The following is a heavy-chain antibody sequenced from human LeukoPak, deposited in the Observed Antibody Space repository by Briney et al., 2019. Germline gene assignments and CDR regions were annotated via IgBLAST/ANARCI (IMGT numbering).Heavy chain of an antibody. Sequence: ASVKVSCKASGGTFSSYAISWVRQAPGQGLEWMGGIIPIFGTANYAQKFQGRVTITADESTSTAYMELSSLRSEDTAVYYCARPSSGWCEPYYYGMDVWGQGTTVTVSS. CDR1: GGTFSSYA. J-gene: IGHJ6*02. V-gene: IGHV1-69*13. CDR2: IIPIFGTA. D-gene: IGHD6-19*01. CDR3: ARPSSGWCEPYYYGMDV.